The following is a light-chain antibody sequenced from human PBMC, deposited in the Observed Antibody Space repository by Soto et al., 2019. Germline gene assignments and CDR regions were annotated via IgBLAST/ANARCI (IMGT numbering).Light chain of an antibody. CDR3: QQYNNHWT. J-gene: IGKJ1*01. Sequence: DIQVTQSPSTLSAXXGDXVXITXRASXXXXXGLAWYQQKPGKAPKLLIYDASSLKGGVPSRFSGSGSGTEFTLTISSLQPDDFATYYCQQYNNHWTFGQGTKVEIK. CDR2: DAS. CDR1: XXXXXG. V-gene: IGKV1-5*01.